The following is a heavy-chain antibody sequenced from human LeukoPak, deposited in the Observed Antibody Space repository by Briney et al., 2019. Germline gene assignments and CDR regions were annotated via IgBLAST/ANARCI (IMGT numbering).Heavy chain of an antibody. CDR3: ARAGRDFWSGYSPFDY. V-gene: IGHV4-30-2*01. CDR1: GGSISSGGYS. J-gene: IGHJ4*02. D-gene: IGHD3-3*01. CDR2: IYHSGST. Sequence: SETLSLACAVSGGSISSGGYSWSWIRQPPGKGLEWIGYIYHSGSTYYNPSLKSRVTISVDRSKNQFSLKLSSVTAADTAVYYCARAGRDFWSGYSPFDYWGQGTLVTVSS.